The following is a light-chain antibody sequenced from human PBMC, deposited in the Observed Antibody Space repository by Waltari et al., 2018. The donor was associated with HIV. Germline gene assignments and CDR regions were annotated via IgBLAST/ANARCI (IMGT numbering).Light chain of an antibody. CDR1: QSIRSW. J-gene: IGKJ1*01. Sequence: DVQLTQSPSFVSASVGDSVILTCRASQSIRSWLAWYQQKPGKAPKLLIYAASTLQSGVPSRFSGSGSGTDFTLTISSLQPEDFATYYCQQGNSFPRTFGQGTKVEIK. CDR3: QQGNSFPRT. CDR2: AAS. V-gene: IGKV1-12*01.